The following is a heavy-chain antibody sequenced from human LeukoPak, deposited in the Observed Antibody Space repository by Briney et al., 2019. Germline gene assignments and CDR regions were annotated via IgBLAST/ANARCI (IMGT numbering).Heavy chain of an antibody. CDR2: IIPIFGTA. J-gene: IGHJ4*02. D-gene: IGHD1-1*01. Sequence: SVKVSCKASGGTFSSYAISWVRQAPGQGLEWMGGIIPIFGTANYAQKFRGGVTITADESTSTAYMELSSLRSEDTAVYYCARVAHDYYFDYWGQGTLVTVSS. CDR1: GGTFSSYA. CDR3: ARVAHDYYFDY. V-gene: IGHV1-69*01.